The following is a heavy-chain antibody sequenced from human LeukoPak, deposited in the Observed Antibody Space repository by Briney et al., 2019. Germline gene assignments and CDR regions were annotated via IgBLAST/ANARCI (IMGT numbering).Heavy chain of an antibody. CDR2: INPNSGGT. V-gene: IGHV1-2*06. J-gene: IGHJ4*02. D-gene: IGHD6-13*01. CDR3: ARDTSSSWDLPD. CDR1: GYTFTGYY. Sequence: ASVKVSCKASGYTFTGYYMHWVRQAPGQGLEWMGRINPNSGGTNYAQKFQGRVTMTRDTSISTAYMELSRLRSDDTAVYYCARDTSSSWDLPDWGQGTLVTVSS.